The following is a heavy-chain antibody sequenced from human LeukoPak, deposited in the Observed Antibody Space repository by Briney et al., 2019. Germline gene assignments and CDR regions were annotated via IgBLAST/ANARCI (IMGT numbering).Heavy chain of an antibody. J-gene: IGHJ4*02. V-gene: IGHV4-38-2*01. CDR3: ARGRSVDY. Sequence: SETLSLTCVVSGYSIGSCYYWGWLRQPPGKGREWIGSIYYSGSTYYNPSLKSRVTISVDTSKNQFSLRLSSVTAAATAVYYCARGRSVDYWGQGTLVTVSS. CDR2: IYYSGST. CDR1: GYSIGSCYY. D-gene: IGHD3-3*01.